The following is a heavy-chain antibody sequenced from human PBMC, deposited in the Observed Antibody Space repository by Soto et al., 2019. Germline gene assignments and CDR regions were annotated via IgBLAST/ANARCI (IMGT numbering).Heavy chain of an antibody. CDR1: GYSFTDYW. D-gene: IGHD6-6*01. V-gene: IGHV5-51*01. J-gene: IGHJ4*02. CDR2: IYPGDSDT. Sequence: GESLKISCKASGYSFTDYWIGWVRQMPGKGLEWRGIIYPGDSDTKYSPSFQGQVTMSADKSISTAYLQWNSLKASDTAMYYCSRDGVSSSSSFDYRGQRTLVTVSS. CDR3: SRDGVSSSSSFDY.